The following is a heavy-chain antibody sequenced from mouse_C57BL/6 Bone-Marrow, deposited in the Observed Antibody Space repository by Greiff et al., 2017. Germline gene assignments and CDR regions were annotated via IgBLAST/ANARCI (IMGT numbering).Heavy chain of an antibody. CDR1: GYTFTDYN. V-gene: IGHV1-22*01. D-gene: IGHD2-4*01. CDR2: INPNNGGT. J-gene: IGHJ4*01. Sequence: EVQLQQSGPELVKPGASVKMSCKASGYTFTDYNMHWVKQRHGKSLEWIGYINPNNGGTSYNQKFKGKATLTVNTSSSTAYMELRSLTSEDSAVYYCARSSYDYFLMDYWGQGTSVTVSS. CDR3: ARSSYDYFLMDY.